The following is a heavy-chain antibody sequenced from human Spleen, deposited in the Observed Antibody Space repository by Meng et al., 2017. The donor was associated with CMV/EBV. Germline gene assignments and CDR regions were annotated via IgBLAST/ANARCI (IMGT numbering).Heavy chain of an antibody. Sequence: GSLRLSCAASGFTVSSNYMSWVRQAPGKGLEWVSVIYSGGSTYYADSVKGRFTISRDNSKNTLYLQMNSLRAEDTAVYYCARGMTADYYYYYGMDVWGQGTTVTVSS. D-gene: IGHD6-19*01. CDR3: ARGMTADYYYYYGMDV. CDR1: GFTVSSNY. V-gene: IGHV3-53*01. J-gene: IGHJ6*02. CDR2: IYSGGST.